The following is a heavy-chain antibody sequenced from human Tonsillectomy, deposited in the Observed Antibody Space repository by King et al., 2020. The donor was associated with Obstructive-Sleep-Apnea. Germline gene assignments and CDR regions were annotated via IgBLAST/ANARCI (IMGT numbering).Heavy chain of an antibody. Sequence: VQLVESGGGVVQPGRSLRLSCAASGFTFSSYAMHWVRQAPGKGLEWVAVISYDGSNKYCADSVKGRCTISRDNSENTLYLQRNSLRAEDTAVYYCARSRGATVVTPGFDYWGQGTLVTVSS. D-gene: IGHD4-23*01. CDR2: ISYDGSNK. V-gene: IGHV3-30*04. J-gene: IGHJ4*02. CDR3: ARSRGATVVTPGFDY. CDR1: GFTFSSYA.